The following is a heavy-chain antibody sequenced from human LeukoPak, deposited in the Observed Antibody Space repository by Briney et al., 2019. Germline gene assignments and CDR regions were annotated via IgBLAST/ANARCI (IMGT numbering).Heavy chain of an antibody. CDR3: ARGYSMVKD. D-gene: IGHD5-18*01. V-gene: IGHV4-59*01. J-gene: IGHJ4*02. CDR2: IYYSGST. CDR1: GGSISSYY. Sequence: SETLSLTCTVSGGSISSYYWSCIRQPPGKGLEWIGYIYYSGSTNYNPSLKSRVTISVDTSKNQFSLKLSSVTAADTAVYYCARGYSMVKDWGQGTLVTVSS.